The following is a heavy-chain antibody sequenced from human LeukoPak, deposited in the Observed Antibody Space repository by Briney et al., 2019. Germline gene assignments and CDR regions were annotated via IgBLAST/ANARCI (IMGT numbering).Heavy chain of an antibody. Sequence: SETLSLTCAVYGGSFSGYYWSWIRQPPGKGLEWIGYIYYSGSTNYNPSLKSRVTISVDTSKNQFSLKLSSVTAADTAVYYCARDGGTGWTWGQGTLVTVSS. CDR1: GGSFSGYY. V-gene: IGHV4-59*01. CDR2: IYYSGST. J-gene: IGHJ5*02. D-gene: IGHD6-19*01. CDR3: ARDGGTGWT.